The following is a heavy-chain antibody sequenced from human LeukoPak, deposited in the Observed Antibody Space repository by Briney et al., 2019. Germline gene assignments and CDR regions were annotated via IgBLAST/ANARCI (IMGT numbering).Heavy chain of an antibody. V-gene: IGHV3-23*01. D-gene: IGHD5-12*01. CDR2: ISGSGGST. CDR1: GVTFSSYA. CDR3: ARGGYSGYDFDY. J-gene: IGHJ4*02. Sequence: GGSLRLSCAASGVTFSSYAMSWVRQAPGKGLEWVSAISGSGGSTYYADSVKGRFTISRDNSKNTLYLQMNSLRAEDTAVYYCARGGYSGYDFDYWGQGTLVTVSS.